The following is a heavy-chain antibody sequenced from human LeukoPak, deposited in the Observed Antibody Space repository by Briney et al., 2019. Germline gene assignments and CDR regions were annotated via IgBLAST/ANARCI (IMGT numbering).Heavy chain of an antibody. CDR1: GYDFTKYA. CDR2: IDAGNGRT. CDR3: ARPRYCSSTSCWENWFDP. D-gene: IGHD2-2*01. Sequence: ASVKVSCKASGYDFTKYAVQWVRQAPGQRLEWMGWIDAGNGRTKYSQDFQGRVTITRDTSISTAYMELSRLRSDDTAVYYCARPRYCSSTSCWENWFDPWGQGTLVTVSS. J-gene: IGHJ5*02. V-gene: IGHV1-3*01.